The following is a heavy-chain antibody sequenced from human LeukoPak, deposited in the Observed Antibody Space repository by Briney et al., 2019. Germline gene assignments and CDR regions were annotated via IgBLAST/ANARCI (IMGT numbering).Heavy chain of an antibody. CDR2: ISNSDSSI. J-gene: IGHJ1*01. Sequence: GGSLSLSCAASGILFSDYYMSWIRQAPGKGLEWVSYISNSDSSIYYADSVKGRFTISRDNANKSLFLQMNSLRAEDTAVYYCTSHVGGTARAWGYFQYWGQGTLVTVSS. CDR1: GILFSDYY. CDR3: TSHVGGTARAWGYFQY. V-gene: IGHV3-11*01. D-gene: IGHD1-26*01.